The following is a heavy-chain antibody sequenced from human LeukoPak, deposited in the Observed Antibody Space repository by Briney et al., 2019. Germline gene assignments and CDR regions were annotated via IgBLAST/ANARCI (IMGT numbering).Heavy chain of an antibody. Sequence: SETLSLTCTVSGGSISIYYWSWIRQPPGKGLEWIGEINHSGSTNYNPSLKSRVTISVDTSKNQFSLKLSSVTAADTAVYYCARVTGDGLTSGSYLTSWGQGTLVTVSS. CDR3: ARVTGDGLTSGSYLTS. CDR2: INHSGST. D-gene: IGHD1-26*01. V-gene: IGHV4-34*01. J-gene: IGHJ4*02. CDR1: GGSISIYY.